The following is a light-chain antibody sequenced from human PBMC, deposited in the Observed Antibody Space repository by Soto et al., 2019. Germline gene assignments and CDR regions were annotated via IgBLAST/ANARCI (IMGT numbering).Light chain of an antibody. CDR1: TGAVTSGHY. V-gene: IGLV7-46*01. Sequence: QAVVTQEPSLTVSPGGTVTLTCGSSTGAVTSGHYPYWFQQKPGQAPRTLIFDTNKKHSWTPAHFSGSLLGGKAALTLSGAQADDEADYYCLLLYGGPRVFGGGTKRTVL. CDR2: DTN. J-gene: IGLJ3*02. CDR3: LLLYGGPRV.